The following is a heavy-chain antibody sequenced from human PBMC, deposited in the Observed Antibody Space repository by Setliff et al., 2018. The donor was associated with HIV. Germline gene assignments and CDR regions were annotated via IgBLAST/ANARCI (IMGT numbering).Heavy chain of an antibody. Sequence: ASEKVSCKSSGYIFTTHYIHWVRQAPGQGIEWMGMSNPSSRTTIYAQKFRGRMTLTKDKSTATVYMELSSLRSDDTAVYYCARGGRVDESRGYYYPLMYWGQGTLVTVSS. CDR1: GYIFTTHY. CDR3: ARGGRVDESRGYYYPLMY. D-gene: IGHD3-22*01. CDR2: SNPSSRTT. V-gene: IGHV1-46*01. J-gene: IGHJ4*02.